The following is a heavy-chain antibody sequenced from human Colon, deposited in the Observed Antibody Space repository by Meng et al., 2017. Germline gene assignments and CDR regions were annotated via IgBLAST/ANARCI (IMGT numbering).Heavy chain of an antibody. Sequence: SETLSLTCAVYGGSFSGYYWSWIRQLPGKGLEWIGEINHSGSTNYNPSLKSRVTISVDTSKNQFSLKLSSVTAADTAVYYCARVGGEYSSGGAYYFDYWGQGTLVTVSS. CDR3: ARVGGEYSSGGAYYFDY. J-gene: IGHJ4*02. CDR1: GGSFSGYY. D-gene: IGHD6-19*01. CDR2: INHSGST. V-gene: IGHV4-34*01.